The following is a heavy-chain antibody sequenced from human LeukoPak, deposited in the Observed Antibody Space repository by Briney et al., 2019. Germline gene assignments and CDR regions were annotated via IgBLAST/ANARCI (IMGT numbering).Heavy chain of an antibody. Sequence: GGSLRLSCAASGFTFSSYAMSWVRQAPGKGLEGVSAISGSGGSTYYADSVKGRFTISRDNSENTLYLQMNSLRAEDTAVYYCARPRLYYYDSSGYLGYFQHWGQGTLVTVSS. CDR2: ISGSGGST. V-gene: IGHV3-23*01. D-gene: IGHD3-22*01. CDR3: ARPRLYYYDSSGYLGYFQH. J-gene: IGHJ1*01. CDR1: GFTFSSYA.